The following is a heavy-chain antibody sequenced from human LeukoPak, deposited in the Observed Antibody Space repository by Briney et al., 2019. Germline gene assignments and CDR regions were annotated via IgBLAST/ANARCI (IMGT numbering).Heavy chain of an antibody. CDR1: GFSFSSYA. V-gene: IGHV3-23*01. J-gene: IGHJ4*02. CDR3: AKTPHSDSSAYYQFYFDY. D-gene: IGHD3-22*01. Sequence: PGGSLRLSCAASGFSFSSYAMSWVRQAPGKGLEWVSTISGSGGSTYYADSVKGRFTISRDNSKNTLYLQTNSLRAEDTAVYYCAKTPHSDSSAYYQFYFDYWGQGTLVTVSS. CDR2: ISGSGGST.